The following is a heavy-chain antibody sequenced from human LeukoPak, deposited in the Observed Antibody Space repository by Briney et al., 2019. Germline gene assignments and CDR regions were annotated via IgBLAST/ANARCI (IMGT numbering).Heavy chain of an antibody. CDR3: AKDKGYDFWTFFDY. CDR2: ISGSGGST. V-gene: IGHV3-23*01. Sequence: GGSLRLSCAASGFTFGSYAMSWVRQAPGKGLEWVSAISGSGGSTYYADSVKGRFTISRDNSKNTLYLQMNSLRAEDTAVYYCAKDKGYDFWTFFDYWGQGTLVTVSS. CDR1: GFTFGSYA. D-gene: IGHD3-3*01. J-gene: IGHJ4*02.